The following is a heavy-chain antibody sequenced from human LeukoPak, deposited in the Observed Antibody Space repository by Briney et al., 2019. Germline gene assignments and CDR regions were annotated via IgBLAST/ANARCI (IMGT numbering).Heavy chain of an antibody. D-gene: IGHD6-19*01. Sequence: SETLSLTCTVSGGSISSYYWSWIRQPPGKGLEWIGYIFYSGSTNYNPSLKSRVTISVDTSKNQFSLKLSSVTAADTAIYYCARDGRAGSLFAYWGQGTLVTVSS. CDR1: GGSISSYY. CDR2: IFYSGST. V-gene: IGHV4-59*01. J-gene: IGHJ4*02. CDR3: ARDGRAGSLFAY.